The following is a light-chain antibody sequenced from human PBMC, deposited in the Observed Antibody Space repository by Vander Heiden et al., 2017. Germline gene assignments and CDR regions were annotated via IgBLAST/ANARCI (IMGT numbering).Light chain of an antibody. Sequence: QSALTQPPSASGSPGQSVTISCTGTSSDVGGYNYVSRYQQHPGTAPKLMIYEVSKRPSGVPDRFSGSKSGNTASLTVSGLQAEDEADYYCSSYAGSNNLVFGGGTKLTVL. CDR2: EVS. J-gene: IGLJ2*01. CDR1: SSDVGGYNY. V-gene: IGLV2-8*01. CDR3: SSYAGSNNLV.